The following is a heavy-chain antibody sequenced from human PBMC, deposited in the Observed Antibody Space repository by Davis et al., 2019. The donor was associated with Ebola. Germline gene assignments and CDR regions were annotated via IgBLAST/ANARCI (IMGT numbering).Heavy chain of an antibody. CDR3: ARDGIGGNYPDYYYYYGMDV. D-gene: IGHD1-26*01. V-gene: IGHV1-46*03. CDR1: GYSFTSYY. Sequence: AASVKVSCKASGYSFTSYYIHWVRQAPGQGLEWMGIINPSGGSTSYAQKFQGRVTMTRDTSTSTVYMELSSLRSEDTAVYYCARDGIGGNYPDYYYYYGMDVCGQGTTVTVSS. J-gene: IGHJ6*02. CDR2: INPSGGST.